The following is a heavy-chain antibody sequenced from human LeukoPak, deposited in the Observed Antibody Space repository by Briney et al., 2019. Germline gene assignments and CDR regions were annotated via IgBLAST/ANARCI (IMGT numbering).Heavy chain of an antibody. Sequence: PGGSLRLSCTASGFTFGDYAMSWFRQAPGKGLEWVGFIRSKAYGGTTEYAASVKGRFTISRDDSKSIAYLQMNSLKTEDTAVYYCTRDPTERHDMTTVIPWGQGTLVTVSS. CDR2: IRSKAYGGTT. J-gene: IGHJ5*02. CDR1: GFTFGDYA. CDR3: TRDPTERHDMTTVIP. D-gene: IGHD4-17*01. V-gene: IGHV3-49*03.